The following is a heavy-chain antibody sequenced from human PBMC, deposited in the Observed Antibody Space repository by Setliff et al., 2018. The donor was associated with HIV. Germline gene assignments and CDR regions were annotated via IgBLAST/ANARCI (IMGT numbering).Heavy chain of an antibody. CDR3: AREGRRGRVAVARYNWFDP. J-gene: IGHJ5*02. V-gene: IGHV1-69*10. CDR2: IIPILGIA. D-gene: IGHD6-19*01. CDR1: RGTFSSYG. Sequence: SVKVSCKASRGTFSSYGFNWVRQAPGQGLEWMGGIIPILGIANYAQKFKGRVTITADKSTSTAYMELSSLRSEDTAVYYCAREGRRGRVAVARYNWFDPWGQGTLVTVSS.